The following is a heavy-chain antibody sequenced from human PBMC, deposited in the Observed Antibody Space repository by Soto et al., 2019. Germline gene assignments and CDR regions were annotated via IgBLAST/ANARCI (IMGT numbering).Heavy chain of an antibody. V-gene: IGHV3-23*01. CDR1: GFTFSSYA. Sequence: GGSLRLSCAASGFTFSSYAMSWVRQAPGKGLEWVSSISGSGGGTYYADSVKGRFTISRDNSKNTLSLQMNSLRAEDTAVYYCAKSRGSGSYFNPSDAFDFCGQGTMVTVSS. CDR2: ISGSGGGT. J-gene: IGHJ3*01. CDR3: AKSRGSGSYFNPSDAFDF. D-gene: IGHD3-10*01.